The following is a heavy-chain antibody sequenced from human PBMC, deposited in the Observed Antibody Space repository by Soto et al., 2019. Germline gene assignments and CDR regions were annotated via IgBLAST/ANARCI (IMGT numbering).Heavy chain of an antibody. CDR1: GGSISSGDYY. CDR3: ARGVDIVLMVYGASFDP. Sequence: SETLSLTCTVSGGSISSGDYYWSWIRQPPGKGLGWIGYIYYSGSTYYNPSLKSRVTISVDTSKNQFSLKLSSVTAADTAVYYCARGVDIVLMVYGASFDPWGQGTLVTVSS. D-gene: IGHD2-8*01. J-gene: IGHJ5*02. V-gene: IGHV4-30-4*01. CDR2: IYYSGST.